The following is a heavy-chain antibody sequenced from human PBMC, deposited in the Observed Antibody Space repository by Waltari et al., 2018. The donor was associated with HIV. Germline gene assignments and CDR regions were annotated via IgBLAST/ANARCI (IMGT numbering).Heavy chain of an antibody. CDR2: INHSGST. CDR3: ARGPGGPDGAGGY. J-gene: IGHJ4*02. D-gene: IGHD3-16*01. V-gene: IGHV4-34*01. CDR1: GGSFSGYY. Sequence: QVQLQQWGAGLLKPSETLSLTCAVYGGSFSGYYWSWIRQPPGKGLEWIGEINHSGSTNYNPSLKSRVTISVDTSKNQFSLKLSSVTAADTAVYYCARGPGGPDGAGGYWGQGTLVTVSS.